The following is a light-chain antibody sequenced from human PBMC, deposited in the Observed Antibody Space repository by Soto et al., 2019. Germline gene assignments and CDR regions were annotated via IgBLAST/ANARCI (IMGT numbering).Light chain of an antibody. CDR3: QSFASCLSGWV. J-gene: IGLJ2*01. CDR1: SSNIGSGYD. V-gene: IGLV1-40*01. CDR2: GNS. Sequence: QAVVTQPPSVSGAPGQRVSISCTGSSSNIGSGYDVHWYQQLPGTAPKLLIYGNSNRPSWDPDRISGSKSGTSASLAISGLQAEDEADYYCQSFASCLSGWVFGGGTKITVL.